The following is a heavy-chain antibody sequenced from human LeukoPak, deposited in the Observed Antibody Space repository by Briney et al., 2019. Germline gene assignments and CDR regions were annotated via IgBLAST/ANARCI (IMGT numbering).Heavy chain of an antibody. CDR1: GGSISSYY. Sequence: SETLSLTCTVSGGSISSYYWSWIRQPPGKGLEWIGYIYYSGSTNYNPSLKSRVTISVDTSKNQFSLKLSSVTAADTAVYYCAGVGSGSYHYWGQGTLVTVSS. J-gene: IGHJ4*02. CDR2: IYYSGST. CDR3: AGVGSGSYHY. V-gene: IGHV4-59*01. D-gene: IGHD3-10*01.